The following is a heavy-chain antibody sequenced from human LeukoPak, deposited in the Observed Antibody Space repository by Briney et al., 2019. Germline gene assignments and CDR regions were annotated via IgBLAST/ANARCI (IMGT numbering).Heavy chain of an antibody. CDR3: ARHRGGYFDWLLLEGFDY. V-gene: IGHV4-39*01. J-gene: IGHJ4*02. Sequence: SETLSLTCTVSGGSISSSSYYWGWIRQPPGKGLEWIGSIYYSGSTYYNPSLKSRVTISVDTSKNQFSLKLSSVTAADTAVYYCARHRGGYFDWLLLEGFDYWGQGTLVTVSS. CDR1: GGSISSSSYY. CDR2: IYYSGST. D-gene: IGHD3-9*01.